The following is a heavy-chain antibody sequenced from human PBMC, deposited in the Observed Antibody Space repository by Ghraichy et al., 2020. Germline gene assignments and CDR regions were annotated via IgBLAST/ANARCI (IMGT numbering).Heavy chain of an antibody. CDR1: GFTFSSYS. CDR2: ISSSSSTI. Sequence: GGSLRLSCAASGFTFSSYSMNWVRQAPGKGLEWVSYISSSSSTIYYADSVKGRFTISRDNAKNSLYLQMNSLRDEETAVYYCARDRVCSSTSCSYYYYYGMDVWGQGTTVTVSS. CDR3: ARDRVCSSTSCSYYYYYGMDV. D-gene: IGHD2-2*01. V-gene: IGHV3-48*02. J-gene: IGHJ6*02.